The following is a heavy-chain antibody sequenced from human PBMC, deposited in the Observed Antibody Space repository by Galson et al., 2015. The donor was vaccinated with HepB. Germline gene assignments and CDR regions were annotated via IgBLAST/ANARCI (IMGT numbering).Heavy chain of an antibody. CDR3: AKDGPIWKSIAAAGTDFYVQH. Sequence: SLRLSCAASGFTFSSYGMHWVRQAPGKGLEWVAVISYDGSNKYYADSVKGRFTISRDNSKNTLYLQMNSLRAEDTAVYYCAKDGPIWKSIAAAGTDFYVQHWGQGTLVTVSS. CDR1: GFTFSSYG. V-gene: IGHV3-30*18. CDR2: ISYDGSNK. J-gene: IGHJ1*01. D-gene: IGHD6-13*01.